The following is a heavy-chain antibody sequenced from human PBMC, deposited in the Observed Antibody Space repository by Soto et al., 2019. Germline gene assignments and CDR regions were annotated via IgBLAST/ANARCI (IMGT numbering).Heavy chain of an antibody. J-gene: IGHJ4*02. CDR1: GFTFSSYA. CDR3: AKPARKYIVVVPAATYYFDY. D-gene: IGHD2-2*01. CDR2: ISGSGGST. Sequence: GGSLRLSCAASGFTFSSYAMSWVRQAPGKGLEWVSAISGSGGSTYYADSVKGRFTISRDNSKNTLYLQMNSLRAEDTAVYYCAKPARKYIVVVPAATYYFDYWGQGTLVTVSS. V-gene: IGHV3-23*01.